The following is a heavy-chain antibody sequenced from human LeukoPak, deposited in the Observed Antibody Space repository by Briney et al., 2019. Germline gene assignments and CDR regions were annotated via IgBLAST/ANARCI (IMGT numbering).Heavy chain of an antibody. CDR2: SYHSGNT. V-gene: IGHV4-59*01. CDR3: VASPRGSWYYFDY. J-gene: IGHJ4*02. D-gene: IGHD5-12*01. CDR1: GGSISSYY. Sequence: PSETLSLTCTVSGGSISSYYWSWIRQSPGKGLEWIGYSYHSGNTNYNPSLKSRVTISVDTCKNQFSLKLSSVTAADPAVYYCVASPRGSWYYFDYWGQGTLVTVSS.